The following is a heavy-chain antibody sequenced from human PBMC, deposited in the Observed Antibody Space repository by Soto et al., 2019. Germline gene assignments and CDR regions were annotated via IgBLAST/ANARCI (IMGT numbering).Heavy chain of an antibody. J-gene: IGHJ4*02. V-gene: IGHV4-59*01. CDR1: GGSINGYY. CDR2: VYFSGST. CDR3: ARQEAVPGTPFDS. Sequence: QERLQESGPGLVKPSETLSLTCSVSGGSINGYYWNWIRQPPGKGLEWLGNVYFSGSTHYDPSLEARLTIAVDTSKKQISLKLRSVTDADTAVYYCARQEAVPGTPFDSWGQGTLVSVSS. D-gene: IGHD6-19*01.